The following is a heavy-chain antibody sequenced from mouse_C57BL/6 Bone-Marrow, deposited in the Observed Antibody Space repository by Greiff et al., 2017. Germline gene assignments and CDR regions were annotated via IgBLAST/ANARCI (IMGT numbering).Heavy chain of an antibody. V-gene: IGHV5-12*01. J-gene: IGHJ4*01. Sequence: EVQGVESGGGLVQPGGSLKLSCAASGFTFSDYYMYWVRQTPEKRLEWVAYISNGGGSTYYPDTVKGRFTISRDNAKNTLYLQMSRLKSEDTAMYDCARQGPHAMDYWGQGTSVTVSS. CDR1: GFTFSDYY. CDR3: ARQGPHAMDY. CDR2: ISNGGGST.